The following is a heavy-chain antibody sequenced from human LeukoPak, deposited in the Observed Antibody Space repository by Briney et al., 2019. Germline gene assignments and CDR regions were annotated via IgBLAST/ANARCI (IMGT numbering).Heavy chain of an antibody. CDR3: ARRTGTTPAFDI. CDR1: GGSISSYY. V-gene: IGHV4-4*09. Sequence: SETLSLTCTVSGGSISSYYWSWIRQPPGKGLEWIGYTYTSGSTNYNPSLKSRVTISVDTSKNQFSLKLSSVTAADTAVYYCARRTGTTPAFDIWGQGTMVTVSS. J-gene: IGHJ3*02. CDR2: TYTSGST. D-gene: IGHD1-1*01.